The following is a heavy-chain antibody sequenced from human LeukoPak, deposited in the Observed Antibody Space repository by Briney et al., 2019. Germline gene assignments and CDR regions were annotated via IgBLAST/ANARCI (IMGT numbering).Heavy chain of an antibody. D-gene: IGHD3-22*01. V-gene: IGHV1-69*05. J-gene: IGHJ5*02. CDR1: GGTFSSYA. CDR3: ARYPLDDSSGSPYNWFDP. CDR2: IIPIFGTA. Sequence: SVKVSCKASGGTFSSYAISWVRQAPGQGLEWMGGIIPIFGTANYAQKFQGRVTITTDESTSTAYMELSSLRSEDTAVYYRARYPLDDSSGSPYNWFDPWGQGTLVTVSS.